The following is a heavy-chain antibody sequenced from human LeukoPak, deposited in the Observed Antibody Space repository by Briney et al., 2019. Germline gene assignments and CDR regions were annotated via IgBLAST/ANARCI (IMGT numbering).Heavy chain of an antibody. CDR1: GGSFSGYS. CDR2: INHSGST. CDR3: ARGLTESVDTAMVTKALYYFDY. V-gene: IGHV4-34*01. D-gene: IGHD5-18*01. Sequence: SETLSLTCAVYGGSFSGYSWSWIRQPPGKGLEWIGEINHSGSTNYNPSLKSGVTISVDTSKNQFSLKLSSVTAADTAVYYCARGLTESVDTAMVTKALYYFDYWVQGTLVTVSS. J-gene: IGHJ4*02.